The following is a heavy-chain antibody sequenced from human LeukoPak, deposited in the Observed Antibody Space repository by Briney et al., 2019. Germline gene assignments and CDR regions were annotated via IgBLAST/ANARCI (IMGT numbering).Heavy chain of an antibody. V-gene: IGHV4-34*01. Sequence: SETLSLTCAVYGGSFSGYYWSWIRQPPGKGLEWIGEINHSGSTNYNPSLKSRVTISVDTSKNQFSLKLSSVTAADTAVYYCARDHVRYGGRDGYIGFDYWGQGTLVTVSS. J-gene: IGHJ4*02. CDR1: GGSFSGYY. D-gene: IGHD5-24*01. CDR2: INHSGST. CDR3: ARDHVRYGGRDGYIGFDY.